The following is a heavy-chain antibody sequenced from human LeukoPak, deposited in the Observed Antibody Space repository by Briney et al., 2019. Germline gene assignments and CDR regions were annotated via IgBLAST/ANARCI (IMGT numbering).Heavy chain of an antibody. D-gene: IGHD3-22*01. J-gene: IGHJ5*02. CDR3: ARDRSDSSGYYYHGWFDP. CDR2: IYYSGST. Sequence: PSETLSLTCTFSGDSISSSSYYWGRIRQPPGKGLEWIGSIYYSGSTYFNPSHKSRVTISVDTSKDQFSLKLSSVTAADTAVYYCARDRSDSSGYYYHGWFDPWGQGTLVTVSS. V-gene: IGHV4-39*07. CDR1: GDSISSSSYY.